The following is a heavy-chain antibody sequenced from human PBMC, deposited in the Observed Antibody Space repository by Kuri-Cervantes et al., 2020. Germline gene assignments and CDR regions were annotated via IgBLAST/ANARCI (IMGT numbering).Heavy chain of an antibody. CDR2: IKQDGSGK. CDR1: GFTFSSYW. CDR3: ARNVTMLFDY. V-gene: IGHV3-7*01. Sequence: GESLKISCAASGFTFSSYWMSWVRQAPGKGLEWVANIKQDGSGKYYVDSVKGRFTISRDNAKNSLYLQMNSLRAEDTAVYYCARNVTMLFDYWGQGTLVTVSS. J-gene: IGHJ4*02. D-gene: IGHD2-2*01.